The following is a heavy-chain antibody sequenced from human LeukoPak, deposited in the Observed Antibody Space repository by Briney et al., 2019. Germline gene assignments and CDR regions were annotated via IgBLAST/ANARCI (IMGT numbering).Heavy chain of an antibody. D-gene: IGHD1-1*01. J-gene: IGHJ4*02. CDR1: EYTFIDYY. Sequence: ASVEVSCKASEYTFIDYYIHWVRQAPGQGLEWMGRINPNSGDTNYAQKFLGRVTLTTDTSISTAYMELNRLKSDDTAVYYCAKDRLHWLQGTGIDYWGQGTLVTVSS. CDR2: INPNSGDT. CDR3: AKDRLHWLQGTGIDY. V-gene: IGHV1-2*06.